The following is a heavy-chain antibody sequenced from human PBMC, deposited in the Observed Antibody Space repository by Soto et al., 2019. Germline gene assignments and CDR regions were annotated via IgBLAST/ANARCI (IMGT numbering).Heavy chain of an antibody. CDR3: GIHVGSAPFDY. CDR1: GFTFSNYV. CDR2: LSGSGATT. D-gene: IGHD1-26*01. J-gene: IGHJ4*02. V-gene: IGHV3-23*01. Sequence: GGSLRLSCAASGFTFSNYVMSWVRQAPGKGLEWVSGLSGSGATTYYADSVKGRFTISRDNSENTLYLQMNSLRAEDTAVYYCGIHVGSAPFDYWGQRSLVPVSS.